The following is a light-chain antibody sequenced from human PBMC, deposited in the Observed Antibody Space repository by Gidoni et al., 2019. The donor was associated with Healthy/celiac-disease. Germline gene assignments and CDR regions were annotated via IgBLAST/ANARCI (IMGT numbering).Light chain of an antibody. CDR1: QRVVYSTNNKHY. J-gene: IGKJ1*01. V-gene: IGKV4-1*01. Sequence: DIVMTKSPDSLAVSLGERATINCKSSQRVVYSTNNKHYLAWYQQKPGQPPKLLIYWASSRESGIPDRFSGSGSGTDFTLTISRLQAEDVVVYYFQRYFGTPLTFGHGTKVDIK. CDR3: QRYFGTPLT. CDR2: WAS.